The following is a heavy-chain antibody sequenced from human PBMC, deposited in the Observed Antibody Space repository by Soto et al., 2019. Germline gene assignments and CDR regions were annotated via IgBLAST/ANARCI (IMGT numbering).Heavy chain of an antibody. CDR3: ARPLYPGYCTDGVCYSYDY. CDR1: GYTFTAYW. D-gene: IGHD2-8*01. J-gene: IGHJ4*02. Sequence: PGESLKIPCQSSGYTFTAYWIAWVRQMPGKGLEWMGIIFPADSEIRYSPSFRGHVTISADKSISTAYLQWSSLEASDTAMYYCARPLYPGYCTDGVCYSYDYWGQGTPVTVSS. CDR2: IFPADSEI. V-gene: IGHV5-51*01.